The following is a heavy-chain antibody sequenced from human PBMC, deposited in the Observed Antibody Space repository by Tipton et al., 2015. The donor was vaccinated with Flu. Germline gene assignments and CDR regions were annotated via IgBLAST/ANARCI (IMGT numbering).Heavy chain of an antibody. J-gene: IGHJ4*02. Sequence: TLSLTCSVSGDSIGSTYYWGWIRQPAGKGLEWIGRIYNSGDTNYNPSLKSRVTISVDASKNQFSLKLSSVTAADTAVYFCARGRVGATWYFDYWGQGTLVTVSS. V-gene: IGHV4-61*02. CDR2: IYNSGDT. D-gene: IGHD1-26*01. CDR1: GDSIGSTYY. CDR3: ARGRVGATWYFDY.